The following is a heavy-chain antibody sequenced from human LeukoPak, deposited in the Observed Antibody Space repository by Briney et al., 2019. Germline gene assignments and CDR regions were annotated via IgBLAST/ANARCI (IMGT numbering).Heavy chain of an antibody. V-gene: IGHV1-18*01. J-gene: IGHJ3*02. CDR3: ARDFGMFTISHGDAFAI. D-gene: IGHD5-24*01. CDR2: ISAYAGNT. Sequence: ASVKVSCKASGYTFDNYGISWVRQAPGQGLEWRGWISAYAGNTNYANKLQGRVTMTTDASTSTAFMELRSLTSDDTAVYFCARDFGMFTISHGDAFAIWGQGTVVTVSS. CDR1: GYTFDNYG.